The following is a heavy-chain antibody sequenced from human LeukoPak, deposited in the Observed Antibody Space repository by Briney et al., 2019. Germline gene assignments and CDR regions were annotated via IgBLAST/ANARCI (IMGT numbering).Heavy chain of an antibody. CDR1: GFTFSTYE. V-gene: IGHV3-48*03. CDR2: ISSSGSTI. D-gene: IGHD3-22*01. CDR3: VVITWDY. Sequence: PGGSLRLSYAASGFTFSTYEMNWVRQAPGKGLEWVSYISSSGSTIYYADSVKGRFTISRDNAENSLYLQMNSLRAEDTAIYYCVVITWDYWGQETLVTVSS. J-gene: IGHJ4*02.